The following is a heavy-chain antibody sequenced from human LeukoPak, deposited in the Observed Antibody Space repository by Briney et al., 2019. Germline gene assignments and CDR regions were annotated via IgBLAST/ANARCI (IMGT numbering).Heavy chain of an antibody. CDR3: ARELGARRTQNWFDP. Sequence: SETLSLTCTVSGGSISSGGYYWSWIRQHPGKGLEWIGYIYYSGSTYYNPFLKSRVTISVDTSKNQFSLKLSSVTAADTAVYYCARELGARRTQNWFDPWGQGTLVTVSS. CDR2: IYYSGST. J-gene: IGHJ5*02. CDR1: GGSISSGGYY. V-gene: IGHV4-31*03. D-gene: IGHD1-26*01.